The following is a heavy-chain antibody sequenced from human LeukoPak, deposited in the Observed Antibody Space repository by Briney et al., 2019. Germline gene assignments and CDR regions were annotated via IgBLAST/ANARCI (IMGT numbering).Heavy chain of an antibody. CDR1: GYSVSNTYY. J-gene: IGHJ4*02. D-gene: IGHD3-16*01. CDR2: IHHTGTT. V-gene: IGHV4-38-2*01. Sequence: PSETLSLTCAVSGYSVSNTYYWGWIRQPPGEGLEWVGSIHHTGTTYYNPSLKSRVVVSLDTSKNQFSLKLSSVTAADTAVYYCASEYLDGWGTFDYWGQGILVTVSS. CDR3: ASEYLDGWGTFDY.